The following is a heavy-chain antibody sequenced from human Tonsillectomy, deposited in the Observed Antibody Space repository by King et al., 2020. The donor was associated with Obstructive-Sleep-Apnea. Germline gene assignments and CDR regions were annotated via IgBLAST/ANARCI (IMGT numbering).Heavy chain of an antibody. Sequence: VQLVESGGGVVQPGRSLRLSCAASGFTFSTYTMHWVRQAPGKGLEWLAVISFDVNIKYYADSVKGRFTISRDNSRDTLYLQMNSRRAEDTAVYYCARDLATGATSGFDYWGQGTLVTVSS. V-gene: IGHV3-30*04. CDR1: GFTFSTYT. CDR2: ISFDVNIK. J-gene: IGHJ4*02. CDR3: ARDLATGATSGFDY. D-gene: IGHD1-1*01.